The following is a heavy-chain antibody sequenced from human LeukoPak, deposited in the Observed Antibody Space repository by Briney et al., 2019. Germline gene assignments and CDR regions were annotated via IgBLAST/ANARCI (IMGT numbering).Heavy chain of an antibody. V-gene: IGHV3-48*01. J-gene: IGHJ4*02. CDR1: GFTFSSYG. D-gene: IGHD5-24*01. Sequence: GGSLRLSCAASGFTFSSYGMNWVRQAPGKGLEWLSYIDPSSTIIYYADSVKGRFTISRDNTKNSVFLQLNSLSAEDSAMYYCARDRGKYFCDYWGQGTPVTVSS. CDR3: ARDRGKYFCDY. CDR2: IDPSSTII.